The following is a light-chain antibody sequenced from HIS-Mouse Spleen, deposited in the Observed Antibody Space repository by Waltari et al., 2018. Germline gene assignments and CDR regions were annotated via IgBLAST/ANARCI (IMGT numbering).Light chain of an antibody. CDR3: AAWDDSLSGPGV. CDR1: SSNIGSNY. CDR2: RNN. Sequence: QSVLTQPPSASGTPGQRVTISCSGSSSNIGSNYVSWYQQLPGTAPKLLIYRNNQRPSGGPDRFSGSKSGTSASLAISGLRSEDEADYYCAAWDDSLSGPGVFGGGTKLTVL. V-gene: IGLV1-47*01. J-gene: IGLJ3*02.